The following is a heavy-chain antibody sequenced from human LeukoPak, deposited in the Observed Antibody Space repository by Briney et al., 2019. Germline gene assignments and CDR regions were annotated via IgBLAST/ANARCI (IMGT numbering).Heavy chain of an antibody. CDR3: TRDWDY. V-gene: IGHV3-66*02. CDR2: IHSGGRI. CDR1: GFTFSSYA. J-gene: IGHJ4*02. D-gene: IGHD2-21*01. Sequence: GGSLRLSCAASGFTFSSYAMSWVRQAPGKGLEWVSLIHSGGRIYYADSVKGRFTISRDISQNTLYLQMNSLRIEDTAVYFCTRDWDYWGQGTLVTVSS.